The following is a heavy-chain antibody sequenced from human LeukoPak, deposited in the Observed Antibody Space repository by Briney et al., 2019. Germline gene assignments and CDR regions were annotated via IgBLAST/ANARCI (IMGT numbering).Heavy chain of an antibody. D-gene: IGHD6-6*01. CDR3: ARASSSTPRYYYYYGMDV. J-gene: IGHJ6*02. CDR2: INPNSGGT. V-gene: IGHV1-2*04. CDR1: GYTFTGYY. Sequence: GASVKVSCKASGYTFTGYYMHWVRQAPGQGLEWMGWINPNSGGTNYAQKFQGWVTMTRDTSISTAYMELSRLRSDDTAVYYCARASSSTPRYYYYYGMDVWGQGTTVTVSS.